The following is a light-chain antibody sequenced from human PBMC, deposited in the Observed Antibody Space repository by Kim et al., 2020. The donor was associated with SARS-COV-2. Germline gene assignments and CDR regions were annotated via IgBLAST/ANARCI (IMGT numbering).Light chain of an antibody. CDR1: QSVLYSSNNKNF. Sequence: DIVMTQSPDSLAVSLGERATINCKSSQSVLYSSNNKNFLAWYQLKAGQPPKLLIYWASTRQSGAPDRFSGSGSGTDFTLTISSLQADDVAVYYCQQYFTTPRTFGQGTKVDIK. CDR3: QQYFTTPRT. V-gene: IGKV4-1*01. J-gene: IGKJ1*01. CDR2: WAS.